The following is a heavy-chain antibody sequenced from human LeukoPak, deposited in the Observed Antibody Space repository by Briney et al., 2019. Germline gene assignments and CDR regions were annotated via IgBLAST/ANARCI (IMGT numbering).Heavy chain of an antibody. Sequence: GASVKVSCKASGYTFTGYYMHWVRQAPGQGLEWMGWINPNSGGTNYAQKFQGRVTMTRDTSISTAYMELSRLRSDDTAVYYCARDGYSSGWYVGTWFDPWGQGTLVTVSS. CDR3: ARDGYSSGWYVGTWFDP. V-gene: IGHV1-2*02. J-gene: IGHJ5*02. CDR1: GYTFTGYY. CDR2: INPNSGGT. D-gene: IGHD6-19*01.